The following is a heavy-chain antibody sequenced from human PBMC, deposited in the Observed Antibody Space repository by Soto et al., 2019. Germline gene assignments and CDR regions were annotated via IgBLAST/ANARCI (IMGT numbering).Heavy chain of an antibody. CDR3: ARRAGSSSSGYCYGMDV. Sequence: GESLKISCKGSGYSFTSYWIGWVRQMPGKGLDWMGIIYPGDSDTRYSPSFQGQVTISADKSTSTAYLQWSSLKASDTAMYYCARRAGSSSSGYCYGMDVWGQGTTVTVSS. CDR1: GYSFTSYW. V-gene: IGHV5-51*01. CDR2: IYPGDSDT. J-gene: IGHJ6*02. D-gene: IGHD6-6*01.